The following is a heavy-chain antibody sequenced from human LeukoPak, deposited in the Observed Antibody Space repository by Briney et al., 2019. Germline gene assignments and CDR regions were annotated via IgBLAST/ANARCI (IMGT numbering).Heavy chain of an antibody. V-gene: IGHV4-61*08. CDR3: ARSTYYYYYYYMDV. J-gene: IGHJ6*03. CDR1: GGSISSGGYY. Sequence: SETLSLTCTVSGGSISSGGYYWSWIRQPPGKGLEWIGCIYYSGSTNYNPSLKSRVTISVDTSKNQFSLKLSSVTAADTAVYYCARSTYYYYYYYMDVWGKGTTVTVSS. D-gene: IGHD2/OR15-2a*01. CDR2: IYYSGST.